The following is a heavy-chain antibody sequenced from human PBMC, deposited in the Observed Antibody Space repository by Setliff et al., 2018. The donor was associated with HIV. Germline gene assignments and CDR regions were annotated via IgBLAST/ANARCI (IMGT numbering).Heavy chain of an antibody. J-gene: IGHJ6*02. V-gene: IGHV1-2*02. D-gene: IGHD6-13*01. CDR2: INPSDGGA. CDR3: ARDRGSSWYLFNYGMDV. Sequence: ASVKVSCKASGYAFTGYYLHWVRQAPGQGLEWMGWINPSDGGAKYAHNFEGRVTMTRDTSISTFYMEVTRLTSDDTAVYYCARDRGSSWYLFNYGMDVWGQGTLVTVSS. CDR1: GYAFTGYY.